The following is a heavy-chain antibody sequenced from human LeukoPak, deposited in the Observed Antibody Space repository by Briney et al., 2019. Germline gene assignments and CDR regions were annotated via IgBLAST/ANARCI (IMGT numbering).Heavy chain of an antibody. J-gene: IGHJ4*02. CDR1: GYTFTSYG. Sequence: AASVKVSCKASGYTFTSYGISWVRQAPGQGLEWMGWISAYNGNTNYAQKLQGRVTMTTDTSTSTAYMELRSLRSDDTAVYYCARAKAPMKAPRLTYYFGYWGQGTLVTVSS. V-gene: IGHV1-18*01. CDR2: ISAYNGNT. D-gene: IGHD6-6*01. CDR3: ARAKAPMKAPRLTYYFGY.